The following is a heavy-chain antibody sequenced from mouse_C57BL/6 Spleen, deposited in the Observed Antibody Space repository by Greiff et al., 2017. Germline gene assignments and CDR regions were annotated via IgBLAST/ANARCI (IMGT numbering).Heavy chain of an antibody. V-gene: IGHV1-7*01. D-gene: IGHD1-1*01. Sequence: QVQLQQSGAELAKPGASVKLSCKASGYTFTSYWMHWVKPRPGQGLEWIGYINPSSGYTKYNQKFKDKATLTADKSSSTAYMQLSSLTYEDSAVYCCARRLYGSSYYAMDYWGQGTSVTVSS. CDR2: INPSSGYT. CDR3: ARRLYGSSYYAMDY. CDR1: GYTFTSYW. J-gene: IGHJ4*01.